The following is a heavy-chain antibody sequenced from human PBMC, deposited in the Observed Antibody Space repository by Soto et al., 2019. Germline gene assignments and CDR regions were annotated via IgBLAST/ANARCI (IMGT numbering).Heavy chain of an antibody. CDR1: GGSISSGYY. Sequence: SETLSLTCSVSGGSISSGYYWTWIRQHPGKGLEWIGYIYYSGNTYYNPSLKSRVTISADTSKNQFSLKLSSVTAADTAVYYCASTDYVAYYMDVWGQGTTVTVSS. D-gene: IGHD3-10*02. CDR2: IYYSGNT. CDR3: ASTDYVAYYMDV. J-gene: IGHJ6*03. V-gene: IGHV4-31*03.